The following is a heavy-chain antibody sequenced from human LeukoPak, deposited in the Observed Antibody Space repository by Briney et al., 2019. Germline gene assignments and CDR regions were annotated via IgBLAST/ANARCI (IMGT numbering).Heavy chain of an antibody. V-gene: IGHV3-74*01. D-gene: IGHD6-13*01. Sequence: GGSLRLSCAASGFTFSTYYMHWVRQAPGKGLVWVSRINGDGSRTDYVDSVKGRFTISRDNAKNTPYLQMNSLRAEDTGMYYCAKDRSPGWFDPWGQGTLVTVSS. CDR3: AKDRSPGWFDP. J-gene: IGHJ5*02. CDR1: GFTFSTYY. CDR2: INGDGSRT.